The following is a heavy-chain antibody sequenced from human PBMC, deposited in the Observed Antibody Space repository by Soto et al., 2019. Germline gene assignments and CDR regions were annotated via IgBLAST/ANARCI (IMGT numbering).Heavy chain of an antibody. CDR1: GDSITDGDYY. CDR3: ARGIKEGVDP. D-gene: IGHD1-20*01. J-gene: IGHJ5*02. Sequence: QVSLQESGPGLVKPSQTLSLSCTVSGDSITDGDYYWSWIRQPPGKDLEWIAYIYYNGIIHYNRSLKSRVTTALDPPKNKYSLTWTSVTDADTAVYSCARGIKEGVDPWGQGTLVIVSS. CDR2: IYYNGII. V-gene: IGHV4-30-4*01.